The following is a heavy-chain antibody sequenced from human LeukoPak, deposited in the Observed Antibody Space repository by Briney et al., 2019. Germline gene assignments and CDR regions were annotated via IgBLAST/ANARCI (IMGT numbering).Heavy chain of an antibody. CDR1: GYSFATYW. Sequence: GESLKISCKGSGYSFATYWIGWVRQMPGKGLELMGVIYPGDSDTRYSPSFQGQVTISADKSISTAYLQWSSLKASDTAMYYCARLSGNWNYGSSTWFDPWGQGTLVTVSS. V-gene: IGHV5-51*01. J-gene: IGHJ5*02. CDR2: IYPGDSDT. D-gene: IGHD1-7*01. CDR3: ARLSGNWNYGSSTWFDP.